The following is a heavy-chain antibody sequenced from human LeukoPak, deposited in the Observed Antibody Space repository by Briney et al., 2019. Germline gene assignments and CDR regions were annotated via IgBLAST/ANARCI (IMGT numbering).Heavy chain of an antibody. CDR1: GYTFTSYG. D-gene: IGHD3-22*01. J-gene: IGHJ5*02. CDR3: ARSKDGPSDYYDSSGYPPPPYWFDP. V-gene: IGHV1-18*01. Sequence: GASVKVSCKASGYTFTSYGISWVRQAPGQGLEWMGWISAYNGNTNYAQKLQGRVTMTTDTSTSTAYMELRSLRSDDTAVYYCARSKDGPSDYYDSSGYPPPPYWFDPWGQGTLVTVSS. CDR2: ISAYNGNT.